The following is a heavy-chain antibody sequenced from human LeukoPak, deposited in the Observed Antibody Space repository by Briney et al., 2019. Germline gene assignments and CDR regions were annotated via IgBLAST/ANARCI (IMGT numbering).Heavy chain of an antibody. J-gene: IGHJ4*02. V-gene: IGHV1-46*01. CDR2: INPSGGST. CDR1: GYTFTSCY. CDR3: AGGPPYSGSYHTPDY. Sequence: GASVKVSCKASGYTFTSCYMHWARQAPGQGLEWMGIINPSGGSTSYAQKFQGRVTMTRDMSTSTVYMELSSLRSEDTAVYYCAGGPPYSGSYHTPDYWGQGTLVTVSS. D-gene: IGHD1-26*01.